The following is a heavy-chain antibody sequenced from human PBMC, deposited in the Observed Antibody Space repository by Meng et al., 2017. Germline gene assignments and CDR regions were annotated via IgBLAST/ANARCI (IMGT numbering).Heavy chain of an antibody. D-gene: IGHD6-6*01. J-gene: IGHJ4*02. Sequence: VQLQRWGAGLLKPSGTLSLTFAVYGGSFSGYYWSWIRQPPGKGLEWIGEINHSGSTNYNPSLKSRVTISVDTSKNQFSLKLSSVTAADTAVYYCARRGIAARPFYYWGQGTLVTSPQ. CDR3: ARRGIAARPFYY. V-gene: IGHV4-34*01. CDR1: GGSFSGYY. CDR2: INHSGST.